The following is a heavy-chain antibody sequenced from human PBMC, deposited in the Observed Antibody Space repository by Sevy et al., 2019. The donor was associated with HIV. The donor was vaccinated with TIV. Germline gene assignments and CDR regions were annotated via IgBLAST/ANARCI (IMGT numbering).Heavy chain of an antibody. CDR3: AKGLRGTTTNNWFDP. V-gene: IGHV3-23*01. CDR2: ISGSGGSA. D-gene: IGHD4-17*01. J-gene: IGHJ5*02. CDR1: GFPFSSYA. Sequence: GGSLRLSCAASGFPFSSYAMSWVRQDPGKGLEWVSTISGSGGSAYYADSVKGRFTISRDNSKNTLFLQMHSLRAEDTAVYYCAKGLRGTTTNNWFDPWGQGTLVTVSS.